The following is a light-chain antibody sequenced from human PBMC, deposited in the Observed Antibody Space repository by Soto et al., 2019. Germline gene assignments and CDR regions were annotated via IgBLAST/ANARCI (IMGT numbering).Light chain of an antibody. Sequence: DLQMTQSPSSLSASVGDRVTITCRASQSISTHLSWYQQKPGKAPKLLIYAASSLQSRVPLRFSGSGSGTDFTLTISSLQPEDSATYYCQRTYITPWTFGPGTRVEI. J-gene: IGKJ1*01. CDR2: AAS. CDR1: QSISTH. V-gene: IGKV1-39*01. CDR3: QRTYITPWT.